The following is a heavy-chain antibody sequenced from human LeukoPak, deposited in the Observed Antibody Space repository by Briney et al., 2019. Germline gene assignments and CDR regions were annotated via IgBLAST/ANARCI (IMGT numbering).Heavy chain of an antibody. CDR1: GFTFSTYW. V-gene: IGHV3-7*01. D-gene: IGHD5-18*01. Sequence: GGSLRLSCAASGFTFSTYWMSWVRQAPGKGLEWVANINQDGSEKYYVDSVKGRFTISRDNAKNSLYLQMNSLRAEDTAVYYCARTHGYTYGCGYYYYYMDVWGKGTTVTVSS. J-gene: IGHJ6*03. CDR2: INQDGSEK. CDR3: ARTHGYTYGCGYYYYYMDV.